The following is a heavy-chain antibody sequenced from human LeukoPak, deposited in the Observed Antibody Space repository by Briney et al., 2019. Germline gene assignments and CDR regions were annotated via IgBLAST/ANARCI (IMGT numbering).Heavy chain of an antibody. J-gene: IGHJ3*02. CDR3: ARTQGSRRPFDI. V-gene: IGHV4-59*01. CDR2: IYYSGST. Sequence: SETLSLTCTVSGGSISSYYWSWIRQPPGKGLEWIGYIYYSGSTNYNPSLKSRVTISVDTSKNQFSLKLSSVTAADTAVYYCARTQGSRRPFDIWGRGTMVTVSS. CDR1: GGSISSYY.